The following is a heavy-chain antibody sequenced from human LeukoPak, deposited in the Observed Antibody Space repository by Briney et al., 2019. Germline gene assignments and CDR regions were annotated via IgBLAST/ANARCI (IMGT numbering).Heavy chain of an antibody. J-gene: IGHJ5*02. V-gene: IGHV4-61*02. Sequence: SETLSLTCTVSGGSISSGSYYWSWIRQPAGKGLEWIGRIYTSGSTNYNPSLKSRVTISVDTSKNQFSLKLSSVTAADTAVYYCARDPSYCSSTSCPPAGWFDPWGQGTLVTVSS. CDR2: IYTSGST. CDR1: GGSISSGSYY. D-gene: IGHD2-2*01. CDR3: ARDPSYCSSTSCPPAGWFDP.